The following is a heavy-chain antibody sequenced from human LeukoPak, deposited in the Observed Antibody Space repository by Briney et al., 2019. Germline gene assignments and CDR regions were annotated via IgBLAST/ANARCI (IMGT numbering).Heavy chain of an antibody. Sequence: GGSLRLSCAASGFTFSSYGIHWVRQAPGKGLEWVAFIRYDGSNKYYADSVKGRFTISRDNSKNTVYLQMSSLRADDTAVYYCASVRYGSGSYYWGQGTLVTVSS. CDR2: IRYDGSNK. V-gene: IGHV3-30*02. D-gene: IGHD3-10*01. J-gene: IGHJ4*02. CDR3: ASVRYGSGSYY. CDR1: GFTFSSYG.